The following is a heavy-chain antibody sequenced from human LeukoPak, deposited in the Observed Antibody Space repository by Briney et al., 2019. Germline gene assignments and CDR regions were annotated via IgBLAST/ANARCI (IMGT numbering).Heavy chain of an antibody. V-gene: IGHV4-30-2*01. Sequence: SETLSLTCAVSGGSISSGGYSWSWIRQPPGKGLEWIGYIYHSGSTYYNPSLKSRVTISVDRSKNQFSLELSSVTAADTAVYYCARLGWFGEFGYWGQGTLVTVSS. D-gene: IGHD3-10*01. CDR3: ARLGWFGEFGY. CDR2: IYHSGST. J-gene: IGHJ4*02. CDR1: GGSISSGGYS.